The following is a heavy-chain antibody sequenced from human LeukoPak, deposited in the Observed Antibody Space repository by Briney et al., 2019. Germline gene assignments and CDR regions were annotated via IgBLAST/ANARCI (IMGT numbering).Heavy chain of an antibody. Sequence: PGGSLRLSCAASGFTFSSYAMHWVRQAPGKGLEWVAVISYDGSNKYYADSVKGRFTISRDNSKNTLYLQMNSLRAEDTAVYYCASGIVVVPARGAFDIWGQGTMVTVSS. CDR1: GFTFSSYA. V-gene: IGHV3-30-3*01. J-gene: IGHJ3*02. CDR3: ASGIVVVPARGAFDI. D-gene: IGHD2-2*01. CDR2: ISYDGSNK.